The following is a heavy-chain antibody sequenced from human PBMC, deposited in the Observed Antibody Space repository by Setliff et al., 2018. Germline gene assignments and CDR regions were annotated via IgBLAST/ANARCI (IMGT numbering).Heavy chain of an antibody. CDR2: INVSGGSA. CDR3: ARGGMAAAGRKGVFEY. Sequence: GASVKVSCKASGGTFGDYAISWVRQVPGQGLEWMGLINVSGGSASYEQKFQGRVTMTRDTSTSTVYMEVNSVTSDDTAIYYCARGGMAAAGRKGVFEYWGQGTVVTVSS. J-gene: IGHJ4*02. D-gene: IGHD6-13*01. CDR1: GGTFGDYA. V-gene: IGHV1-46*01.